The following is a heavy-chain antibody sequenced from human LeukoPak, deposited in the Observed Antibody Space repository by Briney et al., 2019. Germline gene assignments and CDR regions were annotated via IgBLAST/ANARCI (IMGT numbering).Heavy chain of an antibody. CDR1: GFPFSSYA. J-gene: IGHJ6*02. V-gene: IGHV3-23*01. Sequence: GGSLRLSCAASGFPFSSYAMTWVRQAPGKGLEWVSLISGSAGSTYYADSVKGRFTISRDNSKNTLYLQMNSLRAEDTAVYCCAKGGDDYYYYFYYGMDVWGQGTTVTVSS. CDR2: ISGSAGST. D-gene: IGHD1-26*01. CDR3: AKGGDDYYYYFYYGMDV.